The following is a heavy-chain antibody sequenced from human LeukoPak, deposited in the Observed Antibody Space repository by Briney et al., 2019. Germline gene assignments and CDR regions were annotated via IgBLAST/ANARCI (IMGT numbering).Heavy chain of an antibody. V-gene: IGHV3-7*01. D-gene: IGHD3-22*01. J-gene: IGHJ5*02. CDR3: ARDHYDSSGYYYLSVTPGVWFDP. Sequence: GGSLRLSCAASGFTFSSYWMSWVRQPPGKGLEWEANIKQDGSEKYYVDSVKGRFTISSDNAKNSLYLQMNSLRAEDTGVYYCARDHYDSSGYYYLSVTPGVWFDPWGQGTLVTVSS. CDR2: IKQDGSEK. CDR1: GFTFSSYW.